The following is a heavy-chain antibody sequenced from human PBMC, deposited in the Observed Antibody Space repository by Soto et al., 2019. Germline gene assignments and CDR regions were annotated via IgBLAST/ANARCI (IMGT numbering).Heavy chain of an antibody. D-gene: IGHD2-15*01. CDR3: AKDRFCSGASCYGDFDY. V-gene: IGHV3-30*18. J-gene: IGHJ4*02. CDR1: GFTFSTFG. CDR2: ISYDGSVK. Sequence: QVQLVESGGGVVQPGRSLRLSCAASGFTFSTFGLHWVRQAPGKGLEWVALISYDGSVKKYADSVKGRFTISRDNSKNTLDLEMNSLRAEDTGVFYCAKDRFCSGASCYGDFDYGGQGTLVTVTT.